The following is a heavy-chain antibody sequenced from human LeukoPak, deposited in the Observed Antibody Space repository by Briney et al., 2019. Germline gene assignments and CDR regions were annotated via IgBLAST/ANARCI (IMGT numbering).Heavy chain of an antibody. CDR1: GYSISSGYY. V-gene: IGHV4-38-2*01. CDR2: IYHSGST. D-gene: IGHD5-24*01. J-gene: IGHJ4*02. CDR3: ARRRDGYNYGFFDY. Sequence: PSETLSLTCAVSGYSISSGYYWGWIRQPPGKGLEWIGSIYHSGSTYCNPSLKSRVTISVDTSENQFSLKLSSVTAADTAVYYCARRRDGYNYGFFDYWGQGTLVTVSS.